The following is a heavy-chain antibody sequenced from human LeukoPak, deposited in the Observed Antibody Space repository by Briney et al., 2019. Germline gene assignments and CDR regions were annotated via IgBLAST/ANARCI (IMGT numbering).Heavy chain of an antibody. Sequence: GGSLRLSCAASKFTFSTYWMSWVRQAPGKGLEWVAYMNQLGDEKNYLDSVKGRFTISRDNAKNSLYLQMTSLRAEDTAVYYCVRGTYYYEFWGQGTLVTVSS. V-gene: IGHV3-7*04. J-gene: IGHJ4*02. D-gene: IGHD3-16*01. CDR1: KFTFSTYW. CDR3: VRGTYYYEF. CDR2: MNQLGDEK.